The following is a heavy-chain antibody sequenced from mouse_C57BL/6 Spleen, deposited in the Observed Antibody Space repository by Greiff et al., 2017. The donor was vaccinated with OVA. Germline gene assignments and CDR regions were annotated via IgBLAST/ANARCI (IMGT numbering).Heavy chain of an antibody. D-gene: IGHD2-3*01. CDR3: TTDGPFDY. J-gene: IGHJ2*01. Sequence: EVQLKESGAELVRPGASVKLSCTASGFNIKDDYMHWVKQRPEQGLEWIGWIDPENGDTEYASKFQGKATITADTSSNTAYLQLSSLTSEDTAVYYCTTDGPFDYWGQGTTLTVSS. CDR1: GFNIKDDY. V-gene: IGHV14-4*01. CDR2: IDPENGDT.